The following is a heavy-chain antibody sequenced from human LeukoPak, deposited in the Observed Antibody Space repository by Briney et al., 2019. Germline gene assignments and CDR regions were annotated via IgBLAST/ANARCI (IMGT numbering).Heavy chain of an antibody. Sequence: GASVKLSCKASGYPFTSYYMHWVRQAPGQGLEWRGVFNPSGGSTSYAQKFQGRVTMTRDMSTSTVYMEQSSLRDEDTAVYYCARFLPDTADDYWGQGTLVTASS. V-gene: IGHV1-46*01. CDR2: FNPSGGST. D-gene: IGHD5-18*01. J-gene: IGHJ4*02. CDR1: GYPFTSYY. CDR3: ARFLPDTADDY.